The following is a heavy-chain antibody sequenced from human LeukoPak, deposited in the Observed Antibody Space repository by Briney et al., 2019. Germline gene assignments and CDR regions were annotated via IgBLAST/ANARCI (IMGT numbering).Heavy chain of an antibody. CDR3: ARDLENCSGGSCPYYYYYYMDV. V-gene: IGHV1-69*05. Sequence: GASVKVSCKASGVTFSSYAISWVRQAPGRGLEWMGRIIPIFGTANYAQKFQGRVTITTDESTSTAYMELSSLRSEDTAVYYCARDLENCSGGSCPYYYYYYMDVWGKGTTVTVSS. D-gene: IGHD2-15*01. CDR1: GVTFSSYA. CDR2: IIPIFGTA. J-gene: IGHJ6*03.